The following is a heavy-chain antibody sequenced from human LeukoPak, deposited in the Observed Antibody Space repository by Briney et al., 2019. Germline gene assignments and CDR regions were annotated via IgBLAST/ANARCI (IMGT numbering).Heavy chain of an antibody. V-gene: IGHV3-23*01. CDR1: GFTFNTYA. Sequence: GGSLRLSCATSGFTFNTYAMSWVRQAPGRGLEWVSAISDSGDATYYAASVKGRFTTSRDNSKSTLYLQMSSLKSEDTANYCAKVGYGWYDIDYWGQGTLVSVSS. J-gene: IGHJ4*02. D-gene: IGHD6-19*01. CDR2: ISDSGDAT. CDR3: AKVGYGWYDIDY.